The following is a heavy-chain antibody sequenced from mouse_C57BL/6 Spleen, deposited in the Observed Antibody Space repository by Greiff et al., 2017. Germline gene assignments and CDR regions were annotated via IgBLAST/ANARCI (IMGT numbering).Heavy chain of an antibody. V-gene: IGHV1-18*01. CDR1: GYTFTDYN. D-gene: IGHD2-3*01. CDR3: ARGGDGYPYYAMDY. Sequence: SGPELVKPGASVKIPCKASGYTFTDYNMDWVKQSHGKSLEWIGDINPNNGGTIYNQKFKGKATLTVDKSSSTAYMELRSLTSEDTAVYYCARGGDGYPYYAMDYWGQGTSVTVSS. CDR2: INPNNGGT. J-gene: IGHJ4*01.